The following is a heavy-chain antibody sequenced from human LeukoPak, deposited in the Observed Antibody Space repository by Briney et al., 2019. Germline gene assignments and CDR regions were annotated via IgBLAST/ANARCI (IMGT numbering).Heavy chain of an antibody. J-gene: IGHJ4*02. CDR3: ARRGSGWYGLNY. CDR2: IIPIFGTA. D-gene: IGHD6-19*01. Sequence: ASVKVSCKASGGTFSSYAISWVRQAPGKGLEWMGRIIPIFGTANYAQKFQGRVTITTDESTSTAYMELSSLRSEDTAVYYCARRGSGWYGLNYWGQGTLVTVSS. CDR1: GGTFSSYA. V-gene: IGHV1-69*05.